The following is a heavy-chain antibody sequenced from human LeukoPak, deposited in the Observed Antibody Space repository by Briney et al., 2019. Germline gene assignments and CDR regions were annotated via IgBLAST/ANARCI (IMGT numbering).Heavy chain of an antibody. Sequence: PGGSLRLSCAASGFTFDDYGMSWVRQAPGKGLEWVSGINWNGGSTGYADSVKGRFTIPRDNAKNSLYLQMNSLRAEDTALYYCARGGAFDYYDSSGYNYWGQGTLVTVSS. CDR3: ARGGAFDYYDSSGYNY. J-gene: IGHJ4*02. CDR2: INWNGGST. V-gene: IGHV3-20*04. CDR1: GFTFDDYG. D-gene: IGHD3-22*01.